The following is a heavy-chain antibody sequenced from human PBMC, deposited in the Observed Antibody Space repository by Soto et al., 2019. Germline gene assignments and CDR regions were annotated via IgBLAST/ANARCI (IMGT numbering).Heavy chain of an antibody. CDR1: GYTFTSYD. J-gene: IGHJ6*03. Sequence: EASVKVSCKASGYTFTSYDINWVRQATGQGLEWMGWMNPNSGNTGYAQKFQGRVTMTRNTSISTAYMELSSLRSEDTAVYYCARGVVVPAAIPNYYYYMDVWGKGTTVTVSS. CDR2: MNPNSGNT. V-gene: IGHV1-8*01. D-gene: IGHD2-2*01. CDR3: ARGVVVPAAIPNYYYYMDV.